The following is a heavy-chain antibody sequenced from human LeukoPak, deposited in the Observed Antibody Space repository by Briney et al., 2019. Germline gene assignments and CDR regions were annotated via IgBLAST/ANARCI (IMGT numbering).Heavy chain of an antibody. V-gene: IGHV3-33*01. J-gene: IGHJ4*02. D-gene: IGHD3-3*01. CDR3: ARDQEDDFWSGYSPLDY. CDR2: IWYDGSNK. Sequence: PGGSLRLSCAASGFTFSSYGMHWVRQAPGKGLEWVAVIWYDGSNKYYADSVKGRFTISRDNSKNTLYLQMSSLRAEDTAVYYCARDQEDDFWSGYSPLDYWGQGTLVTVSS. CDR1: GFTFSSYG.